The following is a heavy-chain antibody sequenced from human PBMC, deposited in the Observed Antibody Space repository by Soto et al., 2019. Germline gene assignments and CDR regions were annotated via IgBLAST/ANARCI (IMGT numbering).Heavy chain of an antibody. CDR1: GFTFSSYA. CDR2: ISYDGSNK. D-gene: IGHD2-2*01. Sequence: PGGSLRLSCAASGFTFSSYAMHWVRQAPGKGLEWVAVISYDGSNKYYADSVKGRFTISRDNSKNTLYPQMNSLRAEDTAVYYCARDRGDIVLVPAGAPIDYWGQGNLVTFSS. V-gene: IGHV3-30-3*01. CDR3: ARDRGDIVLVPAGAPIDY. J-gene: IGHJ4*02.